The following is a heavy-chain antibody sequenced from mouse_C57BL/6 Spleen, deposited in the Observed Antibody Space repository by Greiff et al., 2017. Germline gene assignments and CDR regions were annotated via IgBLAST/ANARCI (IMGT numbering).Heavy chain of an antibody. CDR2: INPSTGGT. D-gene: IGHD2-1*01. CDR1: GYSFTGYY. J-gene: IGHJ2*01. CDR3: ARSGAYRNPFDD. Sequence: EVQRVESGPELVKPGASVKISCKASGYSFTGYYMNWVKQSPEKSLEWIGEINPSTGGTTYNQKFKAKATLTVDKSSSTAYMQLKSLTSVDSAVYYCARSGAYRNPFDDWGQGTTLTVSS. V-gene: IGHV1-42*01.